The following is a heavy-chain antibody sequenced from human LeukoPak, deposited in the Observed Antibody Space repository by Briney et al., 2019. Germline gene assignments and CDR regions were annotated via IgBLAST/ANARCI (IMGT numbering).Heavy chain of an antibody. CDR2: ISYDGSNQ. D-gene: IGHD6-19*01. CDR1: GFTFSSYS. J-gene: IGHJ4*02. CDR3: ARSAGVAVAAPDY. Sequence: GGSLRLSCAASGFTFSSYSMNWVRQTPGKGLEWVALISYDGSNQYYADSVKGRFTISRDNSKNTLYLQMNSLTTEDTAVYYCARSAGVAVAAPDYWGQGTLVTVSS. V-gene: IGHV3-30*03.